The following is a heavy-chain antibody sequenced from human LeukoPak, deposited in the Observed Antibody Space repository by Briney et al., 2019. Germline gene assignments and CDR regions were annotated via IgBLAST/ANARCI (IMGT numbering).Heavy chain of an antibody. CDR3: AGRLVGATIDY. CDR1: GGSFSGYY. V-gene: IGHV4-34*01. CDR2: INHSGST. D-gene: IGHD1-26*01. Sequence: SETLSLTCAVYGGSFSGYYWSWIRQPPGKGLEWIGEINHSGSTNYNPSLKSRVTISVDTSKNQFSLKLSSVTAADTAVYYCAGRLVGATIDYWGQGTLATVSS. J-gene: IGHJ4*02.